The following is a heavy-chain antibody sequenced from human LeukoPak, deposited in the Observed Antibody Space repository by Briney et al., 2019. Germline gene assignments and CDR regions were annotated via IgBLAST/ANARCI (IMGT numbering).Heavy chain of an antibody. J-gene: IGHJ4*02. CDR3: SRGAYDGFGY. D-gene: IGHD5-12*01. V-gene: IGHV3-64*02. CDR2: ISSSGGST. Sequence: PGGSLRLSCAASGFTFSSYAIHWVRQAPGKGLEYVSAISSSGGSTYYADSVKGRFTISRDNSKNTVYLQMGSLRTEDMAVYYCSRGAYDGFGYWGQGTLVTVSS. CDR1: GFTFSSYA.